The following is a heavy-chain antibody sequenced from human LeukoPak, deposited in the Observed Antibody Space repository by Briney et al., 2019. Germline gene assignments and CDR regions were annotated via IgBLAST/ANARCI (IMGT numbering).Heavy chain of an antibody. Sequence: KPSETLSLTCTVSGGSISSGGYYWSWIRQHPGKGLEWIGYIYYSGSTYYNPSLKSRVTISVDTSKNQFSLKLSSVTAADTAVYYCAATTVTSSPPDYWGQGTLVTVSS. CDR3: AATTVTSSPPDY. V-gene: IGHV4-31*03. CDR1: GGSISSGGYY. J-gene: IGHJ4*02. CDR2: IYYSGST. D-gene: IGHD4-11*01.